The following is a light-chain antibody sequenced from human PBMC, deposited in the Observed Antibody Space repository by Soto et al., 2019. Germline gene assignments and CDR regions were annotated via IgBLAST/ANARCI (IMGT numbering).Light chain of an antibody. CDR1: QSINND. CDR3: QQYDNWPPIT. V-gene: IGKV3-15*01. Sequence: EVVMTQSPATLSASPGERATLSCRASQSINNDLAWYQHKPGQAPRLLIYGASTRAIGVPARFSGSGSGTEFTLTIDSLQSDDFAVYYCQQYDNWPPITFGQGTRLEIK. CDR2: GAS. J-gene: IGKJ5*01.